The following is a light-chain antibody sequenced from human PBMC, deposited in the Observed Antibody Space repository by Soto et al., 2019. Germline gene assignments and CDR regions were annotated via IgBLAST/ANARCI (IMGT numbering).Light chain of an antibody. Sequence: QSALTQPASVSGSPGQSITISCTGTSSDVGGYNYVSWYQQHPGKAPKLMIYDVSNRPSGVSTRFSGSASGNTASLTISGLQAEDEADYYCSSYTSSSPGVFGTGTKLTVL. V-gene: IGLV2-14*03. CDR2: DVS. CDR1: SSDVGGYNY. J-gene: IGLJ1*01. CDR3: SSYTSSSPGV.